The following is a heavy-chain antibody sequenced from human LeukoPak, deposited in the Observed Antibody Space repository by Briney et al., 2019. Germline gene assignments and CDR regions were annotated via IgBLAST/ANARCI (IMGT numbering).Heavy chain of an antibody. V-gene: IGHV3-53*01. Sequence: GGSRRLSCAASGFTVSSNYMSWVRQAPGKGLEWVSVIYSGGSTYYADSVKGRFTISRDNSKNTLYLQMNSLRAEDTAVYYCARGGGGYSSSPDYWGQGTLVTVSS. CDR1: GFTVSSNY. D-gene: IGHD6-13*01. J-gene: IGHJ4*02. CDR2: IYSGGST. CDR3: ARGGGGYSSSPDY.